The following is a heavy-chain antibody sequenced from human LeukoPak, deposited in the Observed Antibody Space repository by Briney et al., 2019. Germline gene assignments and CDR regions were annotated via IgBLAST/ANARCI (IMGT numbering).Heavy chain of an antibody. D-gene: IGHD6-13*01. V-gene: IGHV3-23*01. J-gene: IGHJ4*02. CDR1: GFTFSSLA. Sequence: GGSLRLSCAASGFTFSSLAMGWVRQAPGKGLEWVSVISDSGGTTYYADSVKGRFTISRDNSRNTLYLQMNSLRVEDTAVYYCAKDPHARIVAAVLQWGQGTLVTVSS. CDR2: ISDSGGTT. CDR3: AKDPHARIVAAVLQ.